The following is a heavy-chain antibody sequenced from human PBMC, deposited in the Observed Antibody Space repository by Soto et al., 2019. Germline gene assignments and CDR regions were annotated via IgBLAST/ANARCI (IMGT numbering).Heavy chain of an antibody. CDR1: GYSFTSYW. Sequence: ESLKISCKGSGYSFTSYWIGWVRQMPGKGLEWMGIIYPGDSDTRYSPSFQGQVTISADKSISTAYLQWSSLKASDTAMYYCARLKKIVGATMFYYYGMDVWGQGTTVTVSS. CDR3: ARLKKIVGATMFYYYGMDV. J-gene: IGHJ6*02. V-gene: IGHV5-51*01. CDR2: IYPGDSDT. D-gene: IGHD1-26*01.